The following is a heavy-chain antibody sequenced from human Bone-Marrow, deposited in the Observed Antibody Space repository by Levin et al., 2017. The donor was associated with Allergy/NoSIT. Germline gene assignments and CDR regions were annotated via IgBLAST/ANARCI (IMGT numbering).Heavy chain of an antibody. J-gene: IGHJ3*02. V-gene: IGHV1-2*02. Sequence: GESLKISCKASGYTFTDYYMNWVRQAPGQGLEWMGWINPNSGGTNYAQKFQGRVTMTSDTSISTAYMELRGLRSADTAVYYCARDPDYYDRAFDTWGQGTMVTVSS. CDR2: INPNSGGT. CDR1: GYTFTDYY. D-gene: IGHD3-22*01. CDR3: ARDPDYYDRAFDT.